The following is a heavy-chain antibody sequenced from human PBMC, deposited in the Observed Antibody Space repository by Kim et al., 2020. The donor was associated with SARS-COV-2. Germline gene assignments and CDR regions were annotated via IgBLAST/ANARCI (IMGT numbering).Heavy chain of an antibody. D-gene: IGHD1-26*01. J-gene: IGHJ3*02. Sequence: SETLSLTCTVSGGSISSSSYYWGWIRQPPGKGLEWIGSIYYSGSTYYNPSLKSRVTISVDTSKNQFSLKLSSVTAADTAVYYCARSLSYFNDAFDIWGQGTMVTVSS. CDR1: GGSISSSSYY. V-gene: IGHV4-39*01. CDR3: ARSLSYFNDAFDI. CDR2: IYYSGST.